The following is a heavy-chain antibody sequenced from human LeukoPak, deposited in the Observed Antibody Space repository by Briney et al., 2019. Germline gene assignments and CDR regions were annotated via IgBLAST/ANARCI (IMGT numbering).Heavy chain of an antibody. V-gene: IGHV4-34*01. CDR1: GGSFSGYY. CDR3: ASPMGATYFDY. Sequence: SETLSLTCAVYGGSFSGYYWSRIRQPPGKGLEWIGEINHSGSTNYNPSLKSRVTISVDTSKNQFSLKLSSVTAADTAVYYCASPMGATYFDYWGQGTLVTVSS. CDR2: INHSGST. J-gene: IGHJ4*02. D-gene: IGHD1-26*01.